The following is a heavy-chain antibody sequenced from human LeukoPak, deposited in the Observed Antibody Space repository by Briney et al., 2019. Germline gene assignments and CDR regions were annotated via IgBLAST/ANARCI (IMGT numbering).Heavy chain of an antibody. V-gene: IGHV1-69*04. D-gene: IGHD6-13*01. CDR1: GGTFSSYA. Sequence: ASVKVSCKASGGTFSSYAISWVRQAPGQGLEWMGRIIPILGIANYAQKFQGRVTITADKSTSTAYMELSSLRSEDTAVYYCARSNGVAAAASGDYWGQGTLVIVSS. J-gene: IGHJ4*02. CDR2: IIPILGIA. CDR3: ARSNGVAAAASGDY.